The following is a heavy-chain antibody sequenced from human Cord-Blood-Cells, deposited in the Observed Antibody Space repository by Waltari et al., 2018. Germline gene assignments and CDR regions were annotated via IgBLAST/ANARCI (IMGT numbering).Heavy chain of an antibody. CDR3: ARVLDYYDSSGYYYFAFDI. CDR2: INNSGST. CDR1: GGSFSGYY. J-gene: IGHJ3*02. D-gene: IGHD3-22*01. Sequence: QVQLQQWGAGLLKPSETLSLTCAVYGGSFSGYYWSWIRQPPGKGLEWIGEINNSGSTSYNPSLKSRVTISVDTSQNQFSLKLGSVTAADTAVYYCARVLDYYDSSGYYYFAFDIWGQGTMVTVSS. V-gene: IGHV4-34*01.